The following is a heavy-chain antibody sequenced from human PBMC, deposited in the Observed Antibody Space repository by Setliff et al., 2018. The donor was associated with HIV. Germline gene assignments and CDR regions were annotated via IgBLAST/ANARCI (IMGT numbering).Heavy chain of an antibody. Sequence: LSLTCAVYSGPFSGYTWSWIRQPPGKGLEWIGEINLSGSTNYNPSLKSRVIISVDPSKNQFSLRQRSVTAADTAVYYCARSRFVSVTAKAFDMWGQGTMVTVSS. CDR3: ARSRFVSVTAKAFDM. D-gene: IGHD2-21*02. V-gene: IGHV4-34*01. J-gene: IGHJ3*02. CDR1: SGPFSGYT. CDR2: INLSGST.